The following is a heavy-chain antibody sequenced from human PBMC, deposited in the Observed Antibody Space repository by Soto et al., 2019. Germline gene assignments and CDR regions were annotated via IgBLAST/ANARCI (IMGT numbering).Heavy chain of an antibody. V-gene: IGHV3-49*03. J-gene: IGHJ4*02. Sequence: GGSLRLSCTASGFTFGDYAMSWFRQAPGKGLEWVGFIRSKAYGGTTEYAASVKGRFTISRDDSKSIAYLQMNSLKTEDTAVYYCAREFQLPFRTYWGQGTLVTVSS. CDR2: IRSKAYGGTT. CDR3: AREFQLPFRTY. D-gene: IGHD2-2*01. CDR1: GFTFGDYA.